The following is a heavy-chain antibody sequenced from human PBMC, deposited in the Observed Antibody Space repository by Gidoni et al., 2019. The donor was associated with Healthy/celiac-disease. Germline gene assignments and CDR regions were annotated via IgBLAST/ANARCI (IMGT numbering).Heavy chain of an antibody. V-gene: IGHV4-34*01. D-gene: IGHD1-7*01. CDR3: ARVRRLARSWGTGTTSYFDY. CDR2: INHSGST. CDR1: GGSFSGYY. J-gene: IGHJ4*02. Sequence: QVQLQQWGAGLLKPSETLSLTCAVYGGSFSGYYWRWIRQPPGKGLEWIGEINHSGSTNYNPSLKSRVTISVDTSKNQFSLKLSSVTAADTAVYYCARVRRLARSWGTGTTSYFDYWGQGTLVTVSS.